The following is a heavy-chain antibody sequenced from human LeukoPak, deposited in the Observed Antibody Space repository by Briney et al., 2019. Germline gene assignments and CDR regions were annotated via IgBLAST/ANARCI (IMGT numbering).Heavy chain of an antibody. J-gene: IGHJ4*02. Sequence: GASVKVSCKASGYTFTGYYMHWVRQAPGQGLEWMGWINPNSGGTNYAQKFQGRVTMTRDTSISTAYMELSRLRSDDTAVYYCATGRYSSSTGYFDYWGQGTLVTVSS. CDR3: ATGRYSSSTGYFDY. V-gene: IGHV1-2*02. D-gene: IGHD6-13*01. CDR2: INPNSGGT. CDR1: GYTFTGYY.